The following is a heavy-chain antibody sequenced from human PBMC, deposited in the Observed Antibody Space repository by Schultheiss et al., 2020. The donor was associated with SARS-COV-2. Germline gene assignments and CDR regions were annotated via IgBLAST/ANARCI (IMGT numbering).Heavy chain of an antibody. V-gene: IGHV3-23*01. CDR1: GFTFSNAW. Sequence: GGSLRLSCAASGFTFSNAWMSWVRQAPGKGLEWVSAISGSGGSTYYADSVKGRFTISRDNSKNTLYLQMNSLRAEDTAVYYCAKDLSSSSPGDYWGQGTLVTVSS. CDR2: ISGSGGST. J-gene: IGHJ4*02. CDR3: AKDLSSSSPGDY. D-gene: IGHD6-13*01.